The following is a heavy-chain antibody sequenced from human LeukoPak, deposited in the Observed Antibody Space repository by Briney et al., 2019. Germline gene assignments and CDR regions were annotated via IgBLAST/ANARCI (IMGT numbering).Heavy chain of an antibody. D-gene: IGHD3-10*01. Sequence: GASVKVSCKASGYTFTSYYMHWVRQAPGQGLEWMGWMNPNSGNTGYAQKFQGRVTMTRNTSISTAYMELSSLRSEDTAVYYCARKTMVWANWFDPWGQGTLVTVSS. CDR3: ARKTMVWANWFDP. CDR2: MNPNSGNT. V-gene: IGHV1-8*02. CDR1: GYTFTSYY. J-gene: IGHJ5*02.